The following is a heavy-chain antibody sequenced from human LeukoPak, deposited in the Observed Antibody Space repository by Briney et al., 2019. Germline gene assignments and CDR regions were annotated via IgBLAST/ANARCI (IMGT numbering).Heavy chain of an antibody. CDR2: MSGSGGKT. V-gene: IGHV3-23*01. Sequence: GGSLRLSCAASGFTFSNYAMTWVRQAPGKGLEWVSAMSGSGGKTYYADSVKVRFTISRDSSQNTLYLQMNNLRADDTAVYYCAKGYYYDSSGYSDFDYWGQGTLVTVSS. CDR1: GFTFSNYA. J-gene: IGHJ4*02. CDR3: AKGYYYDSSGYSDFDY. D-gene: IGHD3-22*01.